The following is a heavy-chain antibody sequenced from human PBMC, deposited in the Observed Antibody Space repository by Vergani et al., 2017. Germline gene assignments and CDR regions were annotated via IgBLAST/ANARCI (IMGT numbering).Heavy chain of an antibody. J-gene: IGHJ6*02. Sequence: EVQVVQSGAEVKKPGESLKISCKGSGYTFTSYWIDWVRQMPGKGLEWMGIIYPGDSDTRYSPSFQGQVTISADKSISTAYLQWSSLKASDTAMYYCARHGSSGSYYKEGMDVWGQGTTVTVSS. CDR1: GYTFTSYW. CDR2: IYPGDSDT. CDR3: ARHGSSGSYYKEGMDV. D-gene: IGHD3-10*01. V-gene: IGHV5-51*01.